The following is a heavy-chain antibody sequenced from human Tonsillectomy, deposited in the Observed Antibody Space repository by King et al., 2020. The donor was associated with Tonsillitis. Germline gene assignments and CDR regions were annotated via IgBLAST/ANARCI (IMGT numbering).Heavy chain of an antibody. CDR1: GYTFTNYG. Sequence: QLVQSGAEVKKPGASVKVSCKASGYTFTNYGISWVRQAPGQGLEWMGWISAYDGNTNYAQKLQGRGTMTTETSTSTAYMELRSLRSDDTAVYYCARPGTDYDIFTGYQYYHGMDVWGQGTTVTVSS. CDR3: ARPGTDYDIFTGYQYYHGMDV. V-gene: IGHV1-18*04. J-gene: IGHJ6*02. CDR2: ISAYDGNT. D-gene: IGHD3-9*01.